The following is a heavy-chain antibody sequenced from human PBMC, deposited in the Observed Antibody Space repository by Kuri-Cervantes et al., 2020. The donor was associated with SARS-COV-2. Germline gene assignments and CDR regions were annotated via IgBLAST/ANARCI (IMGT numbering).Heavy chain of an antibody. CDR1: GLTLSDNA. D-gene: IGHD1-1*01. J-gene: IGHJ6*03. CDR2: ISGSGGTT. V-gene: IGHV3-23*01. CDR3: AKGLDRKRYYYYMDV. Sequence: GGSLRLSCEASGLTLSDNAMSWARQAPGKGLQWVSGISGSGGTTYYSDSVRGRFTISRDNSKEMLYLDMNDVRGDDTAVYYCAKGLDRKRYYYYMDVWGKGTTVTVSS.